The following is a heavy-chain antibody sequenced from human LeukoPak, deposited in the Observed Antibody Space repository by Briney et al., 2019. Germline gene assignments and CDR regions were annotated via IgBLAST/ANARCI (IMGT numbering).Heavy chain of an antibody. CDR1: GYTFTSYY. CDR2: VNPNSGDT. D-gene: IGHD2-8*02. Sequence: AASVKVSCKASGYTFTSYYMHWVRQAPGQGLEWMGWVNPNSGDTNYAQKFQGRVTMARDTSISTAYMELSRLRSDDTAIYYCARDPTGVVYPTTNWFHPWGQGTLVTVSS. J-gene: IGHJ5*02. CDR3: ARDPTGVVYPTTNWFHP. V-gene: IGHV1-2*02.